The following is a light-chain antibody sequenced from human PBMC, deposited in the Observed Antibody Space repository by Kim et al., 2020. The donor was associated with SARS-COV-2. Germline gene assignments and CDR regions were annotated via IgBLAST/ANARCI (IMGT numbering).Light chain of an antibody. CDR3: QQANNFPIT. J-gene: IGKJ5*01. Sequence: DIQMTQSPSSVSASVGDRISITCRASQGINNWLAWYQQKPGKAPKLLIYATSSLQSGVPSRFSGSGSGTDFTLTISSLQPEDFATYYCQQANNFPITFGQGTRLEIK. V-gene: IGKV1D-12*01. CDR2: ATS. CDR1: QGINNW.